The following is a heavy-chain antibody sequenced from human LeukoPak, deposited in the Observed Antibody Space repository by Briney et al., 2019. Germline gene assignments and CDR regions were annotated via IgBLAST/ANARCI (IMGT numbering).Heavy chain of an antibody. D-gene: IGHD6-13*01. CDR3: ARGQQKLGIAAAGTIDY. V-gene: IGHV3-11*04. CDR1: GFTFSDYY. Sequence: GGSLRPSCAASGFTFSDYYMSWIRQAPGKGLEWVSYISSSGSTIYYADSVKGRFTISRDNAKNSLYLQMNSLRAEDTAVYYCARGQQKLGIAAAGTIDYWGQGTLVTVSS. J-gene: IGHJ4*02. CDR2: ISSSGSTI.